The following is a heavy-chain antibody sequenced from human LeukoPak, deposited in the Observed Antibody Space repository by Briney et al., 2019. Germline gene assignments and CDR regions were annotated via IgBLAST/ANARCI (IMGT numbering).Heavy chain of an antibody. D-gene: IGHD3-3*01. J-gene: IGHJ6*03. CDR2: ISAYNGNT. CDR1: GGTFSSYA. Sequence: ASVKVSCKASGGTFSSYAISWVRQAPGQGLEWMGWISAYNGNTNYAQKLQGRVTMTTDTSTSTAYMELRSLRSDDTAVYYCARDPYDFWSRYYLYMDVWGKGTTVTVSS. V-gene: IGHV1-18*01. CDR3: ARDPYDFWSRYYLYMDV.